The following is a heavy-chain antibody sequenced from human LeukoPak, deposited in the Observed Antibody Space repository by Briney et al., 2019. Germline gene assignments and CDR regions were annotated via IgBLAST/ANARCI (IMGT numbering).Heavy chain of an antibody. CDR3: ARDDYGDPTRETFDY. CDR2: ISWNSGSI. CDR1: GFTFDDYA. J-gene: IGHJ4*02. V-gene: IGHV3-9*01. D-gene: IGHD4-17*01. Sequence: GGSLRLSCAASGFTFDDYAMHWVRQAPGKGLEWVSGISWNSGSITYADSVQGRFAISRDNAKNSLYLQMNSLRAEDTAVYYCARDDYGDPTRETFDYWGQGTLVTVSS.